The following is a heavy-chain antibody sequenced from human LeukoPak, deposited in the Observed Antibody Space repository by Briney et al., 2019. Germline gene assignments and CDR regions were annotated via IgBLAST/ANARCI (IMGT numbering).Heavy chain of an antibody. CDR2: INHSGST. CDR1: GGSFSGYY. V-gene: IGHV4-34*01. CDR3: ARPCITMVRGYGMDV. D-gene: IGHD3-10*01. Sequence: PSETLSLTCAVYGGSFSGYYWSWIRQPPGKGLEWIGEINHSGSTNYNPSLKSRVTISVDTSKNQFSLKLSSVTAADTAVYYCARPCITMVRGYGMDVWGKGTTVTVSS. J-gene: IGHJ6*04.